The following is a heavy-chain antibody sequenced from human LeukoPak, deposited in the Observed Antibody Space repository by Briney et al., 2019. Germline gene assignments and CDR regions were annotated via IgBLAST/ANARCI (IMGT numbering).Heavy chain of an antibody. CDR2: ISSSSSTI. CDR3: ARLEHGSGSCLGY. J-gene: IGHJ4*02. D-gene: IGHD3-10*01. Sequence: PGGSLRLSCAASGFTFSSYSMNWVRQAPAKGLDWVSYISSSSSTIYYADSVKGRFTISRDNAKNSLYLQMNSLRAEDTAVYYCARLEHGSGSCLGYWGQGTLVTVSS. V-gene: IGHV3-48*01. CDR1: GFTFSSYS.